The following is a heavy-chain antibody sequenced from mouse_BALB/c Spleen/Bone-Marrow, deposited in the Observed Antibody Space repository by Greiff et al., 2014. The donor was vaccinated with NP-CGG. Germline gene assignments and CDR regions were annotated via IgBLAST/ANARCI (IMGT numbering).Heavy chain of an antibody. CDR3: ARDDGYYIRNAMDY. J-gene: IGHJ4*01. V-gene: IGHV5-17*02. D-gene: IGHD2-3*01. CDR1: GFTFSSFG. CDR2: ISSGTSTI. Sequence: DVKLVESGGGLVQPGGSRKLSCAASGFTFSSFGMHWARQAPERGLEWVAYISSGTSTIYYADTVKGRFTISRDNPKNTLFLQMTSLRSEDTAIYYCARDDGYYIRNAMDYWGQGTSVTVSS.